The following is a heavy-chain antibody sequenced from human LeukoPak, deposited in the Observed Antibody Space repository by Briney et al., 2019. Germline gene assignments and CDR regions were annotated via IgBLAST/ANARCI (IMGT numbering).Heavy chain of an antibody. Sequence: PGCALRLSCAGSGFTFSSYGMIWVRQAPGKGLEWVSDSSGSSGSTYYAGSVKGRFTISKDKSKNTLYLQMNSVRAEDTAVYYCAKDFRRLRFDPWGQGTLVTVSS. J-gene: IGHJ5*02. V-gene: IGHV3-23*01. CDR2: SSGSSGST. CDR3: AKDFRRLRFDP. CDR1: GFTFSSYG.